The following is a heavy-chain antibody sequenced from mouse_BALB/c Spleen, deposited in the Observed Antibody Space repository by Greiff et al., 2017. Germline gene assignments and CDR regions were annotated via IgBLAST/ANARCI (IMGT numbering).Heavy chain of an antibody. Sequence: VQLQQSGAELVRSGASVKLSCTASGFNIKDYYMHWVKQRPEQGLEWIGWIDPENGDTEYAPKFQGKATMTADTSSNTAYLQLSSLTSEDTAVYYCNGYGGLAYWGQGTLVTVSA. D-gene: IGHD2-12*01. J-gene: IGHJ3*01. CDR3: NGYGGLAY. CDR2: IDPENGDT. V-gene: IGHV14-4*02. CDR1: GFNIKDYY.